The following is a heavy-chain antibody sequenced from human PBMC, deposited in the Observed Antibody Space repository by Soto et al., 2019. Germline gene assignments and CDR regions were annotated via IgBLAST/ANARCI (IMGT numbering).Heavy chain of an antibody. CDR1: GYTFTSYG. J-gene: IGHJ4*02. CDR2: ISGYNGNT. V-gene: IGHV1-18*01. CDR3: ARGQLLAEIDY. Sequence: QVQVVQSGAEVKKPGASVKVSCKASGYTFTSYGINWVRQAPGQGLEWMGWISGYNGNTNYAQKFQGRVTMTTDTSTSTAFMDLRTLTSDDTAVYYCARGQLLAEIDYWGQGTLVTVSS. D-gene: IGHD6-19*01.